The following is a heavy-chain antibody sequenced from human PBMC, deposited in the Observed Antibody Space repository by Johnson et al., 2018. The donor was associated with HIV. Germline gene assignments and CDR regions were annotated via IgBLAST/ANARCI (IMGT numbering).Heavy chain of an antibody. CDR3: ATDIVVVLAVTGTGAAFDI. J-gene: IGHJ3*02. CDR1: GFTFSSYW. Sequence: VQLVESGGNFVQPGGSLRLSCAASGFTFSSYWMSWVRQAPGKGLEWVANIKEDGSEKYYVDSVKGRFTISRDNAKNSLYLQMNSLRAEDTAVYYCATDIVVVLAVTGTGAAFDIWGQGTMVTVSS. V-gene: IGHV3-7*02. D-gene: IGHD2-15*01. CDR2: IKEDGSEK.